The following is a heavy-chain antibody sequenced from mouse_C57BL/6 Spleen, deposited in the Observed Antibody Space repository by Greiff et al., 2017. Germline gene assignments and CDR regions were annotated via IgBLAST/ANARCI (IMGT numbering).Heavy chain of an antibody. J-gene: IGHJ2*01. V-gene: IGHV5-17*01. Sequence: EVQLVESGGGLVKPGGFLKLSCAASGFTFSDYGMHWVRQAPERGLEWVAYISSGSSTIYYADTVKGRFTISRDNAKNTLYLQMTSLRSEDTAMYCCARYGYYLEDWGQGTTLTVSS. CDR2: ISSGSSTI. CDR1: GFTFSDYG. D-gene: IGHD2-2*01. CDR3: ARYGYYLED.